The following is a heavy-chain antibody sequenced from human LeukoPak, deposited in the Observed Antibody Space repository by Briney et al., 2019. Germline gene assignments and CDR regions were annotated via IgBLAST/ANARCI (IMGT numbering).Heavy chain of an antibody. Sequence: PSETLSLTCAVYGGSFSGYYWSWIRQPPGKGLEWIGEINHSGSTNYNPSLKSRVTISVDTSKNQFSLKLSSVTAADTAVYYCARSLKEPKRIAAAGTRRNWGQGTLVTVSS. CDR2: INHSGST. J-gene: IGHJ4*02. CDR3: ARSLKEPKRIAAAGTRRN. D-gene: IGHD6-13*01. V-gene: IGHV4-34*01. CDR1: GGSFSGYY.